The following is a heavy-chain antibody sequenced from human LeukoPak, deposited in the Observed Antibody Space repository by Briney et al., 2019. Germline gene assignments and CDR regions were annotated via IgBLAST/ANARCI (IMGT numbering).Heavy chain of an antibody. D-gene: IGHD2/OR15-2a*01. J-gene: IGHJ4*02. CDR3: ATVSFYVFDY. CDR2: ISDSGGYT. V-gene: IGHV3-11*03. CDR1: GLTFSDYY. Sequence: GGSLRLSCAASGLTFSDYYMSWIRQAPGKGLEWVSSISDSGGYTNYADSVKGRFTISRDNAKNSLYLQMNSLRAEDTAVYYCATVSFYVFDYWGQGTLVTVSS.